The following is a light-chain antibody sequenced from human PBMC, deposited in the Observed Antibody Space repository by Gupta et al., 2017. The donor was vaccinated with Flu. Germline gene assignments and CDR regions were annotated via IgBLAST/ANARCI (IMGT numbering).Light chain of an antibody. J-gene: IGKJ4*01. CDR1: QSVSSNY. V-gene: IGKV3-20*01. CDR2: GAS. CDR3: QEDGSSRT. Sequence: EIVLTQSPGTLSLSPGEGVTLSCRASQSVSSNYLAWYQQKPGQAPRLLIYGASSRATGIPDRFSGSGSGTDFTLTISRLEPEDFAVYYWQEDGSSRTFGGGTKVEIK.